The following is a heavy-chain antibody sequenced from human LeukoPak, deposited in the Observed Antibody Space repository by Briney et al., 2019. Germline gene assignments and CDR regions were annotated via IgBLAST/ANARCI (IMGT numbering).Heavy chain of an antibody. CDR1: GFTFRTYT. J-gene: IGHJ6*04. CDR2: ISGSADGT. Sequence: GGSLRLSCAASGFTFRTYTMNWIRQAPGEGLQWVSAISGSADGTYYADSVKGRFTISRDNSNNTLYLQMHSLRVEDTAIYYCARDPSSLSMDVWGKGTTVTVSS. CDR3: ARDPSSLSMDV. V-gene: IGHV3-23*01.